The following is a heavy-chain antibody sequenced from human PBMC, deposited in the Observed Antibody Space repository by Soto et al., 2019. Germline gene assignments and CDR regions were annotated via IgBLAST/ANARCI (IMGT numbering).Heavy chain of an antibody. CDR3: ARAYGDYVFDY. Sequence: SETLSLTCTVSGGSVSSGSYYWSWIRQPPGKGLEWIAYIYYSGSTNYNPSLKSRVTISVDTSKNQFSLKLNSVTAADTAVYYCARAYGDYVFDYWGQGTLVTVSS. CDR2: IYYSGST. V-gene: IGHV4-61*01. J-gene: IGHJ4*02. D-gene: IGHD4-17*01. CDR1: GGSVSSGSYY.